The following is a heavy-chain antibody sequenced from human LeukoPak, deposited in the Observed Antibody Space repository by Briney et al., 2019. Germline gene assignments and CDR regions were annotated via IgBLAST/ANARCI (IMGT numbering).Heavy chain of an antibody. V-gene: IGHV4-39*01. CDR2: IYYSGST. CDR3: ARREAGGVVVPAATRTFDY. D-gene: IGHD2-2*01. J-gene: IGHJ4*02. Sequence: PSETLSLTCTVSGGSISSSSYYWGWIRQPPGKGLEWIGSIYYSGSTYYNPSLKSRVTISVDTSKNQFSLKLSSVTAADTAVYYCARREAGGVVVPAATRTFDYWGQGTLVTVSS. CDR1: GGSISSSSYY.